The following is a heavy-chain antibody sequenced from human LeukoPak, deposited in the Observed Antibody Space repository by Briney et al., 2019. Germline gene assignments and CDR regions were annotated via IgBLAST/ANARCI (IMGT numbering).Heavy chain of an antibody. CDR1: GITFSNYW. V-gene: IGHV3-74*01. J-gene: IGHJ4*02. Sequence: GGSLRLSCAASGITFSNYWMHWVRQAPGKGLVWVSRISSDGSSTNYADSVKGRFTISRDNPKNTLYLQMNSLRAEDTAVYYCAKGGGKVQDYWGQGTLVTVSS. CDR3: AKGGGKVQDY. CDR2: ISSDGSST. D-gene: IGHD4-23*01.